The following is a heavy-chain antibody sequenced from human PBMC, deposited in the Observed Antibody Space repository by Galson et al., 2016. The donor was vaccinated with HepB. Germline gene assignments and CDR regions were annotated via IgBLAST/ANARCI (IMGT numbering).Heavy chain of an antibody. Sequence: SLRLSCATSGFNFEEYAMHWVRQAPGKGLEWVSGITWNGGSIAYAGSVRGRFVISRDNAKNSLYLHMNSVRPEDTALYYCAKDGPPERFTVFGVVWYFLTDWGQGTLVTVPS. CDR1: GFNFEEYA. CDR2: ITWNGGSI. D-gene: IGHD3-3*01. V-gene: IGHV3-9*01. J-gene: IGHJ4*02. CDR3: AKDGPPERFTVFGVVWYFLTD.